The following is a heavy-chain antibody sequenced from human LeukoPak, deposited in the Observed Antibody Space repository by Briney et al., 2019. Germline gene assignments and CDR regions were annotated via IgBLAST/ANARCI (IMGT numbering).Heavy chain of an antibody. J-gene: IGHJ5*02. Sequence: ASVKVSCKASGYTFTSYGISWVRQAPGQGLEWMGWISAYNGNTNYAQKLQGRVTMTTDTSTSTAYMELRSLRSDDTAVYYCARGYDYVWGSYGYNWFDPWGQGTLVTVSS. CDR3: ARGYDYVWGSYGYNWFDP. CDR2: ISAYNGNT. D-gene: IGHD3-16*01. V-gene: IGHV1-18*01. CDR1: GYTFTSYG.